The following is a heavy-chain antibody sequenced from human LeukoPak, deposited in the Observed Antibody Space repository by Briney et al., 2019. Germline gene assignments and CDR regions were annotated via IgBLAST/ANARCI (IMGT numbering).Heavy chain of an antibody. V-gene: IGHV3-66*01. CDR2: IYSGGST. J-gene: IGHJ4*02. CDR3: ARDGGVSGYDLLDY. D-gene: IGHD5-12*01. CDR1: GFTVSSNY. Sequence: PGGSLRLSCAASGFTVSSNYMSWVRQAPGKGLEWVSVIYSGGSTYYADSVKGRFTISRDNSKNTLYLQMNSLTVEDTAVYYCARDGGVSGYDLLDYWGQGTLVTVSS.